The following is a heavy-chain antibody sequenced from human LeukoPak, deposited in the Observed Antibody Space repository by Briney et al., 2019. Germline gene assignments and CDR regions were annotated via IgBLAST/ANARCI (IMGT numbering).Heavy chain of an antibody. J-gene: IGHJ6*04. CDR3: ASSRSYDILTGSQSGYYGMDV. Sequence: ASVKVSCKASGYTFTSYGISWVRQAPGQGLEWMGWISAYNGNTNYAQKLQGRVTMTTDTSTSTAYMELRSLRSDDTAVYYCASSRSYDILTGSQSGYYGMDVWGKGTTVTVSS. V-gene: IGHV1-18*04. CDR2: ISAYNGNT. CDR1: GYTFTSYG. D-gene: IGHD3-9*01.